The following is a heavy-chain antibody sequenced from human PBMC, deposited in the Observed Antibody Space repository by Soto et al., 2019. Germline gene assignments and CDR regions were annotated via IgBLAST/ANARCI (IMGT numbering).Heavy chain of an antibody. Sequence: QLQLQESGPGLVKPSETLSLTCTVSGGSISSSSYYWGWIRQPPGKGLEWIGSIYYSGSTYYNPSLKSRVTISVETSKTQFSLKLSSVTAADTAVYYCARQGSPSNFYYYGMDVWGQGTTVTVSS. CDR3: ARQGSPSNFYYYGMDV. V-gene: IGHV4-39*01. J-gene: IGHJ6*02. D-gene: IGHD2-8*01. CDR1: GGSISSSSYY. CDR2: IYYSGST.